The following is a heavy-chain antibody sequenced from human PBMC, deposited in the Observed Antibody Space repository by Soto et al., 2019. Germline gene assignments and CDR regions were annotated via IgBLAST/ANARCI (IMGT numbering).Heavy chain of an antibody. D-gene: IGHD5-12*01. CDR2: IYYSGST. CDR1: GGSISSSSYY. V-gene: IGHV4-39*01. J-gene: IGHJ5*02. CDR3: ARLGYSGYDKKPNWFDP. Sequence: PSETLSLTCTVSGGSISSSSYYWGWIRQPPGKGLEWIGSIYYSGSTYYSPSLKSRVTISVDTSKNQFSLKLSSVTAADTAVYYCARLGYSGYDKKPNWFDPWGQGTLVTVSS.